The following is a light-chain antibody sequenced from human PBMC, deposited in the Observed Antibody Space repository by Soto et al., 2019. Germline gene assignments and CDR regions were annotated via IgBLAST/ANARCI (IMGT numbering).Light chain of an antibody. CDR2: AAS. V-gene: IGKV1D-8*01. J-gene: IGKJ1*01. CDR3: QKYNNWART. CDR1: QGISSY. Sequence: VIWMTQSPSLLSASTGDRVTISCRMSQGISSYLAWYQQKPGKAPELLIYAASTLQSGVPSRFSGSGSGTELTLTIRSPQSADFAVHFCQKYNNWARTLRQGTKVDIK.